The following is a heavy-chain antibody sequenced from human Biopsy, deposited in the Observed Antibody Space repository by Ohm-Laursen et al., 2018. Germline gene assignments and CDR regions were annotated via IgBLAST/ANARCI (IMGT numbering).Heavy chain of an antibody. Sequence: TLSLTCTVSGVSINTGGYYWTSLRQHPGTGLVWNGYIHYCGDTLYNPSLKSRLTISVDTSRNQFSLKLISVTAADTALYYCARAGGGKIYGLWGQGTLVTVSS. J-gene: IGHJ4*02. CDR2: IHYCGDT. CDR3: ARAGGGKIYGL. V-gene: IGHV4-31*02. CDR1: GVSINTGGYY. D-gene: IGHD3-16*01.